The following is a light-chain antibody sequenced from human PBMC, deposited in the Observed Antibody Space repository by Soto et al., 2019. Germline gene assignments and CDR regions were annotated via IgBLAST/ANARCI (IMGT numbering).Light chain of an antibody. CDR3: QQYGSSPTT. CDR2: GAS. J-gene: IGKJ1*01. CDR1: QSVSSSY. Sequence: EIVLTQSPGTLSWSAGERATLSCRASQSVSSSYLAWYQQKPGQAPRLLIYGASSRATGIPDRFSGSGAGTDFTRTISRLEPEDSAVYYCQQYGSSPTTFGQGTKVEIK. V-gene: IGKV3-20*01.